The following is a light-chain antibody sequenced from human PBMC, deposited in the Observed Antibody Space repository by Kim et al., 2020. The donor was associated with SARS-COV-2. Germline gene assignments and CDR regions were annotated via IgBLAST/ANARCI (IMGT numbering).Light chain of an antibody. CDR3: QQLNSYPLT. Sequence: DIQLTQSPSFLSASVGDRVTITCRASQGISSSLAWYQQKPGKAPRLLIYPASILQTGVPSRFSVSGSGTEFTLTITSLQPEDFATYYCQQLNSYPLTFGGGTKVEI. CDR1: QGISSS. CDR2: PAS. J-gene: IGKJ4*01. V-gene: IGKV1-9*01.